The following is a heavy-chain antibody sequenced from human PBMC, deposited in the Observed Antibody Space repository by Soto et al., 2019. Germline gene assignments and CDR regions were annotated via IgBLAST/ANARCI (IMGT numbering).Heavy chain of an antibody. Sequence: QVQLQESGPGLVKPSETLSLTCTVSGGSISSYYWSWIRQPPGKGLEWIGYIYYSGSPNYNPSLKGRVTISVDPSKNQFSLKLSSVTAADTAVYYCARVYSSSWGTWFDPWGQGTLVTVSS. V-gene: IGHV4-59*01. CDR1: GGSISSYY. J-gene: IGHJ5*02. CDR3: ARVYSSSWGTWFDP. CDR2: IYYSGSP. D-gene: IGHD6-13*01.